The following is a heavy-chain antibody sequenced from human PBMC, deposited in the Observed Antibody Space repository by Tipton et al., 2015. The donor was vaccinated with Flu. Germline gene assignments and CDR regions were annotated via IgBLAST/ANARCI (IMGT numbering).Heavy chain of an antibody. D-gene: IGHD1-1*01. CDR3: ARDLCNDRLAYHYCGVDV. J-gene: IGHJ6*02. CDR2: IYYSGTT. Sequence: TLSLTCTVSGGSISTTIYYWGWVRQPPGKGLEWSGSIYYSGTTYYNPSLKSRVTISIDASKHQFLLDLTSLTAADTAVYYCARDLCNDRLAYHYCGVDVWGQGTPVTVPS. V-gene: IGHV4-39*06. CDR1: GGSISTTIYY.